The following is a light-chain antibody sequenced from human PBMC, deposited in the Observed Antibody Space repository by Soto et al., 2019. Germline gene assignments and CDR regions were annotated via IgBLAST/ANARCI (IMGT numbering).Light chain of an antibody. V-gene: IGKV1-5*01. CDR1: QSISSW. J-gene: IGKJ1*01. CDR3: QQYNSYSPWT. CDR2: DAS. Sequence: DIQMTQSPSTLSASVGDRVTITCRASQSISSWLAWYQQKPGKAPKLLIYDASSLESGVPSRFSGSGSGTEFTLTISSLQNDDFANHYCQQYNSYSPWTFGQGTKV.